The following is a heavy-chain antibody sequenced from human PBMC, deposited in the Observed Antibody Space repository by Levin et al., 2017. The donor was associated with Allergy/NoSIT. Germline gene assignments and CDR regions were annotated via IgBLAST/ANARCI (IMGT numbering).Heavy chain of an antibody. CDR2: INSGGSDT. CDR3: AKGGCSATSCLDY. J-gene: IGHJ4*02. D-gene: IGHD2-2*01. CDR1: GFTFSTYW. V-gene: IGHV3-74*01. Sequence: GASVKVSCAVSGFTFSTYWMHWVRQAPGKGLVWVSRINSGGSDTDYADSVKGRFTISRDNARNTLYLQMNSLGAEDTAVYYCAKGGCSATSCLDYWGQGTLVTVSS.